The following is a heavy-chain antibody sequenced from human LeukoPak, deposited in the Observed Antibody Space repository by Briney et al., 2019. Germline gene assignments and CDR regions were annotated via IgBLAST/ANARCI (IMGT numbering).Heavy chain of an antibody. D-gene: IGHD6-13*01. Sequence: GRSLRLSWAASGFTFSSHGMHWVRQAPGKGLEWVTFISYDGSNKYYADSVKGRFTISRDNSKNTLFLQMNSLRAEDTAVYYCARQHTAATAFDYWGQGTLVTVSS. J-gene: IGHJ4*02. CDR2: ISYDGSNK. CDR3: ARQHTAATAFDY. CDR1: GFTFSSHG. V-gene: IGHV3-30*03.